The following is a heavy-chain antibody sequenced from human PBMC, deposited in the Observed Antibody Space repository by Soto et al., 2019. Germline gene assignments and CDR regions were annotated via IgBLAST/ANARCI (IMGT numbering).Heavy chain of an antibody. Sequence: GSLRLSCAASGFTFSTYGIHWVRQAPGKGLEWVAVISYDGSSKYYADSVKGRFTISRDNSKNTLYLQMNSLRAEDTAVYYCAKVTDKVDTFDIWGQGTMVTVSS. J-gene: IGHJ3*02. CDR2: ISYDGSSK. D-gene: IGHD3-22*01. CDR3: AKVTDKVDTFDI. V-gene: IGHV3-30*18. CDR1: GFTFSTYG.